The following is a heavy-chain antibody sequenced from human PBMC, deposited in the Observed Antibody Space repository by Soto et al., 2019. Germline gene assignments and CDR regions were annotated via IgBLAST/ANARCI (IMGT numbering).Heavy chain of an antibody. Sequence: GGSLRLSCATSGFTFSSYAMVWVRQAAEKGLEWVASISNNGDTAYYADSVKGRFTISRGNSENTLYLQMNGLRADDTALYFCVKSRVFIGAIVTLLDSWGQGT. J-gene: IGHJ4*02. CDR1: GFTFSSYA. CDR3: VKSRVFIGAIVTLLDS. D-gene: IGHD3-16*02. V-gene: IGHV3-23*01. CDR2: ISNNGDTA.